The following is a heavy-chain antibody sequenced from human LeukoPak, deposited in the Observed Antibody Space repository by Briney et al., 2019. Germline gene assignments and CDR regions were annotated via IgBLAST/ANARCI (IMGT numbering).Heavy chain of an antibody. J-gene: IGHJ5*02. CDR1: GFTFDDYA. Sequence: GGSLRLSCAASGFTFDDYAMHWVRQAPGKGLEWVSGISWNSGSIGYADSVKGRFTISRDNAKNSLYLQMNSLRAEDTALYYCAKATGIAVAGTWFDPWGQGTQVTVSS. CDR2: ISWNSGSI. D-gene: IGHD6-19*01. V-gene: IGHV3-9*01. CDR3: AKATGIAVAGTWFDP.